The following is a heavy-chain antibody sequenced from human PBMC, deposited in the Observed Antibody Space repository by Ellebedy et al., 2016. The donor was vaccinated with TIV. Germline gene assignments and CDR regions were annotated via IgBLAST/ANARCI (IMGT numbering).Heavy chain of an antibody. CDR1: GFVVSSNY. D-gene: IGHD2-2*03. CDR2: IFPGDSDT. Sequence: GESLKISCVASGFVVSSNYMSWVRQAPGKGLEWMGIIFPGDSDTRYSPSFQGQVTISTDKSISTAYLQWSSLKASDTAMYYCARSGYCGSSTCPTDYWGQGTLVTVSS. V-gene: IGHV5-51*01. J-gene: IGHJ4*02. CDR3: ARSGYCGSSTCPTDY.